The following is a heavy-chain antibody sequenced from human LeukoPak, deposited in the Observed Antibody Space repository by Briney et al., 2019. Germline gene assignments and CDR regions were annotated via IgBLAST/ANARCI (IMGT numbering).Heavy chain of an antibody. CDR1: GFTFSSYW. J-gene: IGHJ4*02. D-gene: IGHD5-12*01. CDR3: ASRIGYDWGPGYFDY. V-gene: IGHV3-7*01. CDR2: IKEDGSGE. Sequence: GESLRLSCAASGFTFSSYWMSWVRQAPGKGLEWVANIKEDGSGEYYVDSVKGRFTISRDNAKNSLYLQMNSLRAEDTAVYYCASRIGYDWGPGYFDYWGQGTLVTVSS.